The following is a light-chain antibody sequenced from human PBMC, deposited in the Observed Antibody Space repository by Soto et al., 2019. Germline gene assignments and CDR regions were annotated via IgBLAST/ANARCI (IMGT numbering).Light chain of an antibody. V-gene: IGKV1-5*01. J-gene: IGKJ1*01. CDR3: RQYNSYPWT. CDR1: QCIVNW. Sequence: DIQMTQSPSTLSASVGARVTITCRASQCIVNWLAWYQQRPGKAPNLLIYDASNLETGVPSRFSGSGSGTAFTLTISSRQPEDFATYYCRQYNSYPWTFGQGTKVEIK. CDR2: DAS.